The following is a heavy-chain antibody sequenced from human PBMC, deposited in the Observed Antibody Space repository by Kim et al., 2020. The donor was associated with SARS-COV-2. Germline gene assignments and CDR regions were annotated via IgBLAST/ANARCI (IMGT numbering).Heavy chain of an antibody. D-gene: IGHD3-9*01. V-gene: IGHV4-61*02. CDR1: GGSISSGSYY. J-gene: IGHJ4*02. CDR3: ARSPTGYFDWLLPYFDY. CDR2: IYTSGST. Sequence: SETLSLTCTVSGGSISSGSYYWSWIRQPAGKGLEWIGRIYTSGSTNYNPSLKSRVTISVDTSKNQFSLKLSSVTAADTAVYYCARSPTGYFDWLLPYFDYWGQGTLVTVSS.